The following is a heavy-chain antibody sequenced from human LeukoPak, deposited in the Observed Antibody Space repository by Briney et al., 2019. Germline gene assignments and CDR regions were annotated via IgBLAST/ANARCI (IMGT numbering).Heavy chain of an antibody. CDR3: ARGAGGFGEFDFDY. Sequence: GASVKVSCKASGYTFTGYYMHWVRQAPGQGLEWMGWINPNSGGTNFAQNFQGRVTMTRDRSISTAYMELSRLRSDDTAVYYCARGAGGFGEFDFDYWGQGTLVTVSS. D-gene: IGHD3-10*01. V-gene: IGHV1-2*02. CDR1: GYTFTGYY. J-gene: IGHJ4*02. CDR2: INPNSGGT.